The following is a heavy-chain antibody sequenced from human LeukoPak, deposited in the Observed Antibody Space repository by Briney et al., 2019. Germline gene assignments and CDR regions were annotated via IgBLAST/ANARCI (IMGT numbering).Heavy chain of an antibody. J-gene: IGHJ6*03. CDR2: IYYSGST. CDR3: ARSYYYYYMDV. CDR1: GGSISSYY. V-gene: IGHV4-59*12. Sequence: SETLSLTCTVSGGSISSYYWSWIRQPPGKGLEWIGYIYYSGSTNYNPSLKSRVTISVDASKNQFSLKLSSVTAADTAVYYCARSYYYYYMDVWGKGTTVTISS.